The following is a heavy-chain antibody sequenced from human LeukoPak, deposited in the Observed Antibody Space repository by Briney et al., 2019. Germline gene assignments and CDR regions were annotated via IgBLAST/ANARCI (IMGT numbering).Heavy chain of an antibody. D-gene: IGHD2-2*01. V-gene: IGHV3-9*03. J-gene: IGHJ4*02. CDR1: GFTFDDYA. CDR2: ISWNSGSI. Sequence: PVRSLRLSCAASGFTFDDYAMHWVRQAPGKGLEWVSGISWNSGSIGYADSVKGRFTISRDNAKNSLYLQMNSLRAEDMALYYCARTNIVVVPAATTHTLYYFDYWGQGTLVTVSS. CDR3: ARTNIVVVPAATTHTLYYFDY.